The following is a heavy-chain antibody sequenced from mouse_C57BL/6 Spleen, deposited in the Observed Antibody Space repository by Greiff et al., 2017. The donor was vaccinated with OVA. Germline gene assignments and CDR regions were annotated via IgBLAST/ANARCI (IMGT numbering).Heavy chain of an antibody. CDR3: ARYYYGSSYNY. Sequence: QVHVKQPGAELVKPGASVKLSCKASGYTFTSYWMQWVKQRPGQGLEWIGEIDPSDSYTNYNQKFKGKATLTVDTSSSTAYMQLSSLTSEDSAVYYCARYYYGSSYNYWGQGTTLTVSS. CDR1: GYTFTSYW. J-gene: IGHJ2*01. D-gene: IGHD1-1*01. V-gene: IGHV1-50*01. CDR2: IDPSDSYT.